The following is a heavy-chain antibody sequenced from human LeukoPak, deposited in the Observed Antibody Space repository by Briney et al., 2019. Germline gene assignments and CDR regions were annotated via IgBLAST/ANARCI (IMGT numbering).Heavy chain of an antibody. D-gene: IGHD2-8*02. J-gene: IGHJ4*02. V-gene: IGHV3-43D*03. CDR1: GFTFDDYA. CDR2: ISWDGGST. Sequence: GGSLRLSCAASGFTFDDYAVHWVRQAPGKGLEWVSLISWDGGSTYYADSVKGRFTISRDNSKNSLYLQMNSLRAEDTALYYCAKGGVSEGELDYWGQGTLVTVSS. CDR3: AKGGVSEGELDY.